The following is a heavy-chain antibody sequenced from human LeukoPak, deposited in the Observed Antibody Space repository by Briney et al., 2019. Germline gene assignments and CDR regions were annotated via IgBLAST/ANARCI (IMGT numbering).Heavy chain of an antibody. V-gene: IGHV4-34*01. D-gene: IGHD3-22*01. CDR3: ASNYDSSGYYSYYFDY. Sequence: SETLSLTCAVYGGSFSGYYWSWIRQPPGKGLEWIGEINHSGSTNYNPSLKSRVTISVDTSKNQFSLKLSSVTAADTAVYYCASNYDSSGYYSYYFDYWGQGTLVTVSS. CDR1: GGSFSGYY. CDR2: INHSGST. J-gene: IGHJ4*02.